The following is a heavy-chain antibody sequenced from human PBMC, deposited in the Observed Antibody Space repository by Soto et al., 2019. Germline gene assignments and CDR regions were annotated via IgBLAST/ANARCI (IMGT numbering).Heavy chain of an antibody. J-gene: IGHJ5*02. Sequence: SGALSVTCAVSGGSINIYTHYWARIRQPPGKGLEWIGNIYYSGTTYYNPSLKSRANISAETSRNQLSLNLTSVTAADTAVYYCARHGNASRHWFDPWGQGTLVTVSS. CDR1: GGSINIYTHY. CDR3: ARHGNASRHWFDP. CDR2: IYYSGTT. V-gene: IGHV4-39*01. D-gene: IGHD1-1*01.